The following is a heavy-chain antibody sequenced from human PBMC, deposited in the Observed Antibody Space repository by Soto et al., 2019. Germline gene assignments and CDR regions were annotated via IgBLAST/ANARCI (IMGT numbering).Heavy chain of an antibody. J-gene: IGHJ4*02. V-gene: IGHV3-33*01. Sequence: PGGSLRLSCAASGFTFSSYGMHWVRQAPGKGLEWVAVIWYDGSNKYYADSVKGRFTISRDNSKNTLYLQMNSLRAEDTAVYYCARDGGGMGGSYDYVWGSYRYNPSFDYWGQGTLVTVSS. CDR2: IWYDGSNK. CDR1: GFTFSSYG. CDR3: ARDGGGMGGSYDYVWGSYRYNPSFDY. D-gene: IGHD3-16*02.